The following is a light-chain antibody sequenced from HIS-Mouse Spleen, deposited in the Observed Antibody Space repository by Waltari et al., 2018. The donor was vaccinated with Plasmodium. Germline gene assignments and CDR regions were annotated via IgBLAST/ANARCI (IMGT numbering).Light chain of an antibody. V-gene: IGLV2-8*01. Sequence: QSALTQPPSASGSPGQSVPISCTGPSSDVGVYNYVSWYQQHPGKAPKLMIYEVSKRPSGVPDRFSGYKSGNTASLTVSGLQAEDEADYYCSSYAGSNNLVFGGGTKLTVL. CDR2: EVS. CDR3: SSYAGSNNLV. J-gene: IGLJ2*01. CDR1: SSDVGVYNY.